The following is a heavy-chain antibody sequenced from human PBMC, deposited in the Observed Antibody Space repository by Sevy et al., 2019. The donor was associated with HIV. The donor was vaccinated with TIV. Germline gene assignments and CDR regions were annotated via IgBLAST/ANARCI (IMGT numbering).Heavy chain of an antibody. CDR1: GGSISSYY. CDR3: ARDPITVAPYFDY. D-gene: IGHD6-19*01. V-gene: IGHV4-59*01. Sequence: SETLSLTCTVSGGSISSYYCSWIRQPPGKGLEWIGYINYSGSTNYNPSLKSRVTISIDTSKNQFSMKLTSVTAADTAVYYCARDPITVAPYFDYWSHGTLVTVSS. CDR2: INYSGST. J-gene: IGHJ4*01.